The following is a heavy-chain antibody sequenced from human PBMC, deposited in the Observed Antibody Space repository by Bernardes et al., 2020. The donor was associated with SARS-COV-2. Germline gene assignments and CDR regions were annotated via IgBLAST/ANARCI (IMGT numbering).Heavy chain of an antibody. CDR2: ISAYNGNT. CDR1: GYTFTSYG. V-gene: IGHV1-18*01. D-gene: IGHD3-10*01. CDR3: ARDPLGFGELWFDP. J-gene: IGHJ5*02. Sequence: ASVKVSCKASGYTFTSYGISWVRQAPGQGLEWMGWISAYNGNTNYAQKLQGRVTMTTDTSTSTAYMELRSLRSDDTAVYYCARDPLGFGELWFDPWGQGTLVTVSS.